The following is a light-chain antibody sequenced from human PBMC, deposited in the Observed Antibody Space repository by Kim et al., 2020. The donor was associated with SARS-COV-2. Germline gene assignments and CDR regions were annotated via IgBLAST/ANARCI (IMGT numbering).Light chain of an antibody. V-gene: IGKV3-11*01. CDR1: QSVSRY. J-gene: IGKJ4*01. CDR3: QQRSDWRLT. CDR2: DAS. Sequence: YPGERATLSCRASQSVSRYLGWYQQKPGQAPRLLIYDASNRATGTPARFSGSGSGTDFTLTISNLEPEDFAVYYCQQRSDWRLTFGGGTKVDIK.